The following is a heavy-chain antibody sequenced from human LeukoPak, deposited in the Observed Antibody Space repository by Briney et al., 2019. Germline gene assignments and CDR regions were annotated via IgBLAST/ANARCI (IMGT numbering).Heavy chain of an antibody. J-gene: IGHJ4*02. Sequence: GGSLRLSCAASGFTFSSYGMHWVRQAPGKGLEWVAVISYDGSNKYYADSVKGRFTISRDNSKDTLYLQMNSLRAEDTAVYYCAKVVGIVGATTVDYWGQGTLVTVSS. D-gene: IGHD1-26*01. CDR2: ISYDGSNK. CDR3: AKVVGIVGATTVDY. CDR1: GFTFSSYG. V-gene: IGHV3-30*18.